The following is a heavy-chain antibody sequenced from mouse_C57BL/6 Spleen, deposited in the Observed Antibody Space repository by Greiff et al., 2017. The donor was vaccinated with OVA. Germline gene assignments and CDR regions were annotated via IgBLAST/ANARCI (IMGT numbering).Heavy chain of an antibody. Sequence: VQLQESGPELVKPGASVKISCKASGYAFSSSWMNWVKQRPGKGLEWIGRIYPGDGDTNYNGKFKGKATLTADKSSSTAYMQLSSLTSEDSAVYFCARPSYDSYFDYWGQGTTLTVSS. CDR3: ARPSYDSYFDY. CDR2: IYPGDGDT. J-gene: IGHJ2*01. V-gene: IGHV1-82*01. D-gene: IGHD2-4*01. CDR1: GYAFSSSW.